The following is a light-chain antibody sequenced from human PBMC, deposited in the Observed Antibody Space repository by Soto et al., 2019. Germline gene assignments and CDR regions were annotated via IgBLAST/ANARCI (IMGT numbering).Light chain of an antibody. V-gene: IGLV1-40*01. CDR1: SSNIGAGYD. CDR2: GDS. J-gene: IGLJ1*01. Sequence: QSVLTQAPAVSGAPGQRVTISCTGSSSNIGAGYDVHWYQQLPGTAPKLVIYGDSNRPSGVPDRFSGSKSGTSASLAITGLQAEDEADYFCQSYDNSLSAYVFGTGTKVTVL. CDR3: QSYDNSLSAYV.